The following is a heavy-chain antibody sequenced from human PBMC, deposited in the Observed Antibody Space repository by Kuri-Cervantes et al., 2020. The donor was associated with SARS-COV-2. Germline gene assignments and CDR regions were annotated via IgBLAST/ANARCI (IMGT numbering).Heavy chain of an antibody. CDR2: VYDSGGT. Sequence: ESLKISCTVSGDSIRGSPYYWGWIRQPPGKGLEWLATVYDSGGTYTNPSLKSRVTISVDTSKNQFSLKLSSVTAADTAVYYCARDAERADDFWSGYKNWFDPWGQGTLVTVSS. D-gene: IGHD3-3*01. J-gene: IGHJ5*02. CDR3: ARDAERADDFWSGYKNWFDP. CDR1: GDSIRGSPYY. V-gene: IGHV4-39*07.